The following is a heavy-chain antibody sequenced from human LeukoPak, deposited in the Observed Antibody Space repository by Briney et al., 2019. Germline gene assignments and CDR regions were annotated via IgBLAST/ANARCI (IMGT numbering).Heavy chain of an antibody. J-gene: IGHJ4*02. CDR2: IKQDGSEK. CDR1: GFTFSSYW. D-gene: IGHD3-22*01. CDR3: ARDPGYYYDSSGYYTPPYYFDY. V-gene: IGHV3-7*01. Sequence: GGSLRLSCAASGFTFSSYWMSWVRQAPGKGLEWVANIKQDGSEKYYVDSVKGRFTISRDNAKNSPYLQMNSLRAEDTAVYYCARDPGYYYDSSGYYTPPYYFDYWGQGTLVTVSS.